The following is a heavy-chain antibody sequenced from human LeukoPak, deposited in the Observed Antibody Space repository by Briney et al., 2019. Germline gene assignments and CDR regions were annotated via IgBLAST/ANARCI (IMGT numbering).Heavy chain of an antibody. Sequence: GRSLRLSCAASGFTFSSYGMHWVRQAPGKGLEWVAVIWYDGSNKHYADSVKGRFTISRDNSKNTLYLQMNSLRAEDTAVYYCARDLAAADDYWGQGTLVTVSS. J-gene: IGHJ4*02. D-gene: IGHD6-13*01. V-gene: IGHV3-33*01. CDR3: ARDLAAADDY. CDR2: IWYDGSNK. CDR1: GFTFSSYG.